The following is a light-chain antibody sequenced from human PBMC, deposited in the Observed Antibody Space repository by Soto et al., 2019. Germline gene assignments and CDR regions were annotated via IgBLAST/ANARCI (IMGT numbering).Light chain of an antibody. CDR2: AAS. V-gene: IGKV1-8*01. Sequence: AIRMTQSPSSFSASTGDRVTITCRASQGISSYLAWYQQKPGKASKLLIYAASTLQSGVPSRFSDSGSGTDFTLTISCLQSEDFATYYCQQYYSYPWTFGQGTKVEIK. J-gene: IGKJ1*01. CDR1: QGISSY. CDR3: QQYYSYPWT.